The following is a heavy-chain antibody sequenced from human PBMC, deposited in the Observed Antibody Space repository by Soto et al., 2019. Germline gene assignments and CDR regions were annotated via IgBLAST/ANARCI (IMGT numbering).Heavy chain of an antibody. CDR1: RFTFSTYA. CDR3: ARRVVSGMYLLN. Sequence: GGSLRLSCAASRFTFSTYAMGWVRQAPGKRPDWVSGINGRGSNTYYADSVKGRFTISRDNSKNTLYLQMNSLRAEDTAVYYCARRVVSGMYLLNGGQGTLLAVSS. V-gene: IGHV3-23*01. D-gene: IGHD2-15*01. CDR2: INGRGSNT. J-gene: IGHJ1*01.